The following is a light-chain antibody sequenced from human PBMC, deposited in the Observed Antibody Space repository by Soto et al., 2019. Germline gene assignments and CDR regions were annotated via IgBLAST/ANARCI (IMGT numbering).Light chain of an antibody. V-gene: IGKV1-8*01. CDR3: QQYYSYPT. J-gene: IGKJ3*01. CDR2: AAS. Sequence: AIRMTQSPSSFSASTGDRVTITCRASQGISSYLAWYQQKPGKAPKLLIYAASTLQSGVPSRFSGSGSGTDFPLTISCLQSEDFATYYCQQYYSYPTFGPGGKVDIK. CDR1: QGISSY.